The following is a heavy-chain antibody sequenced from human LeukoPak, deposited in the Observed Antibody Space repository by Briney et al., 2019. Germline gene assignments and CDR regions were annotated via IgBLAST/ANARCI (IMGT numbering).Heavy chain of an antibody. D-gene: IGHD2-15*01. J-gene: IGHJ5*02. CDR1: GYTFTGYY. CDR2: INPNSGGT. Sequence: RASVKVSCKASGYTFTGYYMHWVRQAPGQGLEWMGWINPNSGGTNYAQKFQGRVTMTRDTSISTAYMELSRLRSDDTAVYYCARNCSGGSCYSSAFDPWGQGTLVTVSS. V-gene: IGHV1-2*02. CDR3: ARNCSGGSCYSSAFDP.